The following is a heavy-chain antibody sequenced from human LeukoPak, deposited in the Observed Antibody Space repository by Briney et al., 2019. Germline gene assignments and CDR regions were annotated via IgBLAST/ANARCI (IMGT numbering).Heavy chain of an antibody. Sequence: GGSLRLSCAASGFTFPTYTMSWVRQAPGKGLEWVSAIRSSGDSTYYADSAKGRFTISRDNSKNTLYLQMNSLRAEDTALYYCAKGGAVTGTMYFQYWGQGTLVTVFS. J-gene: IGHJ1*01. CDR2: IRSSGDST. CDR1: GFTFPTYT. D-gene: IGHD6-19*01. CDR3: AKGGAVTGTMYFQY. V-gene: IGHV3-23*01.